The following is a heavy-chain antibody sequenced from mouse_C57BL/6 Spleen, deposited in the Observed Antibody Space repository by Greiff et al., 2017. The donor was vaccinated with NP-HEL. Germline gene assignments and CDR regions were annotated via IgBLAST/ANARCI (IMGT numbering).Heavy chain of an antibody. CDR1: GFTFSDAW. CDR3: TREGSNYAYAMDY. CDR2: IRNKANNHAT. D-gene: IGHD2-5*01. Sequence: EVMLVESGGGLVQPGGSMKLSCAASGFTFSDAWMDWVRQSPEKGLEWVAEIRNKANNHATYYAESVKGRFTISRDDSKSSVYLQMNSLRAEDTGIYYCTREGSNYAYAMDYWGQGTSVTVSS. J-gene: IGHJ4*01. V-gene: IGHV6-6*01.